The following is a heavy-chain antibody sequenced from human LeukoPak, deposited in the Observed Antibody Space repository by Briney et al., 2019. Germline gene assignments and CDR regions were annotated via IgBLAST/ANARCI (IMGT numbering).Heavy chain of an antibody. CDR1: GFTFSSYW. CDR3: ARDSPSFDLWSGYYDAFDI. Sequence: PGGSLRLSCAASGFTFSSYWMSWVRQAPGKGLEWVANIKQDGSEKYYVDSVKGRFTISRDNAKNSLYLQMNSLRAEDTAVYYCARDSPSFDLWSGYYDAFDIWGQGTMVTVSS. V-gene: IGHV3-7*01. CDR2: IKQDGSEK. J-gene: IGHJ3*02. D-gene: IGHD3-3*01.